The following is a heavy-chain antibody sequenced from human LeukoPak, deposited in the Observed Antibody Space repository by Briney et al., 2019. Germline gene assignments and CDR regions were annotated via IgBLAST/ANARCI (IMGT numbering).Heavy chain of an antibody. CDR3: ARDPQWLSYFDY. V-gene: IGHV3-30-3*01. CDR1: GFTFSSYA. D-gene: IGHD3-22*01. CDR2: ISYDGSNK. J-gene: IGHJ4*02. Sequence: GGSLRLSCAASGFTFSSYAMLWVRQAPGKGLEWVAVISYDGSNKYYADSVKGRFTISRDNSKNTLYLQMNSLRAEDTAVYYCARDPQWLSYFDYWGQGTLVTVSS.